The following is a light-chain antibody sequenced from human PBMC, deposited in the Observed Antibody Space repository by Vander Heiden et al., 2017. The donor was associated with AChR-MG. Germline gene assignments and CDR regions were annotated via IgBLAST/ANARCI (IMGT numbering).Light chain of an antibody. CDR1: QDISNY. CDR2: AAS. CDR3: QKYNSAPRT. J-gene: IGKJ1*01. Sequence: DIQMTQSPSSLSASVGDRVTITCRTSQDISNYIAWYQQKPGKAPKLLIYAASTLQSGVPSRFSGSGSGTDFTLTISSLQPEDVATYYCQKYNSAPRTFGQGTKVEIK. V-gene: IGKV1-27*01.